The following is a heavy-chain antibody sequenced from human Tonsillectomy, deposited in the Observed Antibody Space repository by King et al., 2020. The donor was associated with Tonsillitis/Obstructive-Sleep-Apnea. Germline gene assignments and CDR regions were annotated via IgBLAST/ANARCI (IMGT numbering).Heavy chain of an antibody. J-gene: IGHJ6*03. CDR2: ISSRSSYK. CDR1: GFTLSDYH. D-gene: IGHD2-2*01. V-gene: IGHV3-11*05. CDR3: ARVIAVAPLNYYMDV. Sequence: VQLVESGGGLVKPGGSLRLSCAASGFTLSDYHMSWIRQVPGKGLEWVSYISSRSSYKNYADSVKGRFTISRDNAKNSLYLQMNSLRAEDTAVYYCARVIAVAPLNYYMDVWGKGTTVTVSS.